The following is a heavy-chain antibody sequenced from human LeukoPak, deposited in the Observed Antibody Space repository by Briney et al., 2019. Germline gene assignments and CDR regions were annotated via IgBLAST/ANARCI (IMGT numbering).Heavy chain of an antibody. CDR2: IYYSGST. Sequence: SETLSLTCTVSGGYISSYYWSWIRQPPGKGLEWIGYIYYSGSTNYNPSLKSRVTISVDTSKNQFSLKLSSVTAADTAVYYCARDQSYGQFFDYWGQGTLVIVSS. D-gene: IGHD5-18*01. V-gene: IGHV4-59*01. J-gene: IGHJ4*02. CDR3: ARDQSYGQFFDY. CDR1: GGYISSYY.